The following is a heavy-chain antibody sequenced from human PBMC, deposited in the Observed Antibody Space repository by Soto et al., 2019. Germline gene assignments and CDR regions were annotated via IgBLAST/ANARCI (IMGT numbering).Heavy chain of an antibody. V-gene: IGHV4-4*02. Sequence: SETLSLTGAVSGGSFTSNNWWTWVRQPPGQGLEWIGEIYRTGSTNYNPSLKSRVTISLDKSEDQFSLKVTSLTAADTAVYYCASRDPGTSVDYWGQGTLVTVSS. CDR1: GGSFTSNNW. D-gene: IGHD1-7*01. CDR2: IYRTGST. CDR3: ASRDPGTSVDY. J-gene: IGHJ4*02.